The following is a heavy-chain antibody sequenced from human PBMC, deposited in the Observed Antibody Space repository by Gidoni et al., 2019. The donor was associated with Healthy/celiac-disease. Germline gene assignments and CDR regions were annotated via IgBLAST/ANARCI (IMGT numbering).Heavy chain of an antibody. Sequence: QVQLQESGPGLLKPSETLSLTCNAPGASISSYYCSWIRQHPGKGLEWIGYSDYSGSTNYNPVLKSRVTISVDTSKNQFSLRLSSVTAADTAVYYCASGYCGGDCRGGFDYWGQGTLVTVSS. CDR1: GASISSYY. V-gene: IGHV4-59*08. J-gene: IGHJ4*02. D-gene: IGHD2-21*02. CDR2: SDYSGST. CDR3: ASGYCGGDCRGGFDY.